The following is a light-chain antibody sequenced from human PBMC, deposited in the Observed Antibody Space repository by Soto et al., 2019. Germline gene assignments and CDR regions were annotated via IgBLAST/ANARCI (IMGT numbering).Light chain of an antibody. Sequence: QSVLTQPGSVSGSRGQSNHISCTGTSSDVGGYNYVSWYQHHPGKAPKLMIYDVSNRPSGVSNRFSGSKSGNTASLTISGLQPEDEADYYCSSYTTSNTRQIVFGTGTKVTVL. CDR2: DVS. J-gene: IGLJ1*01. CDR3: SSYTTSNTRQIV. CDR1: SSDVGGYNY. V-gene: IGLV2-14*03.